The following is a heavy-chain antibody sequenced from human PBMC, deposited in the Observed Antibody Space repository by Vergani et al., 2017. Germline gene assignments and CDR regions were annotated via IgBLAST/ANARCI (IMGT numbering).Heavy chain of an antibody. CDR1: GYAFTSYH. D-gene: IGHD3-10*01. V-gene: IGHV1-46*03. CDR3: AREGVTSMGRGVLSSTEVDP. J-gene: IGHJ5*02. Sequence: QVHLVQSGAEVKKPGASVKVSCKASGYAFTSYHMHWVRQAPGQGLEWMGIINPSGGYTRYSQKFQGRVTMTRDTSTSTVFMELSSLRSEDTAVYYCAREGVTSMGRGVLSSTEVDPWGQGTLVIVSS. CDR2: INPSGGYT.